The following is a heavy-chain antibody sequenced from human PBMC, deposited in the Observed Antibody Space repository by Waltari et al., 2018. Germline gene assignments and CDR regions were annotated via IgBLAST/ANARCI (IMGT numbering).Heavy chain of an antibody. D-gene: IGHD3-3*01. CDR2: IYTSGST. CDR1: GGSISSYY. CDR3: AREGLFTIFGVVMDV. Sequence: QVQLQESGPGLVKPSETLSLTCTVSGGSISSYYWSSIRQPAGKGLEWIGRIYTSGSTNYNPSLKSRVTMSVDTSKNQFSLKLSSVTAADTAVYYCAREGLFTIFGVVMDVWGKGTTVTISS. J-gene: IGHJ6*04. V-gene: IGHV4-4*07.